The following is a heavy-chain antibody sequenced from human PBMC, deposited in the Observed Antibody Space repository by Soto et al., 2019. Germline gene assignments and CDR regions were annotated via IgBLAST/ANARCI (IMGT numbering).Heavy chain of an antibody. J-gene: IGHJ4*02. D-gene: IGHD3-22*01. CDR3: ARDPPLSMIVVVGVDDF. CDR2: ISSRSTFI. CDR1: GFTLTNEN. Sequence: LRLSCTVLGFTLTNENMNWVRQAPGKGLEWVSSISSRSTFINYADSVKGRFTISRDNDKGLVYLQMNSLRAEDTAVYYCARDPPLSMIVVVGVDDFWGQGTLVTSPQ. V-gene: IGHV3-21*06.